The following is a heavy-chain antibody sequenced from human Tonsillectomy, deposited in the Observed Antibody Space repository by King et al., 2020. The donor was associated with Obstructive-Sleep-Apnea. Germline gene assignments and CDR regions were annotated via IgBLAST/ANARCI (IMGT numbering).Heavy chain of an antibody. CDR3: ARHGLYYYDVHAFDI. V-gene: IGHV4-59*08. D-gene: IGHD3-22*01. CDR1: GGSISSYY. CDR2: IYYSGST. J-gene: IGHJ3*02. Sequence: VQLQESGPGLVKPSETLSLTCTVSGGSISSYYWSWIRQPPGKGLEWIGYIYYSGSTNYNPSLKSRVTISVEPSKNQFSLKLSPVTAADTAVYYCARHGLYYYDVHAFDIWGQGTMVTVSS.